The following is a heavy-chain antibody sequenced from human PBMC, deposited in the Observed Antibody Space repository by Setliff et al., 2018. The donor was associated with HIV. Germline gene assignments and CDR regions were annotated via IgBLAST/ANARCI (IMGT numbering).Heavy chain of an antibody. CDR3: AAWGPRYSYAPYFFDS. J-gene: IGHJ4*02. D-gene: IGHD5-18*01. Sequence: PSETLSLTCVASGYSIGSGYYWGWIRQTPGEGLEWIGSVYHSGSTYYNQSLKSRITISVDASRNQFSLRLSSVTAADTAVYYCAAWGPRYSYAPYFFDSWGQGTLVTVSS. V-gene: IGHV4-38-2*01. CDR2: VYHSGST. CDR1: GYSIGSGYY.